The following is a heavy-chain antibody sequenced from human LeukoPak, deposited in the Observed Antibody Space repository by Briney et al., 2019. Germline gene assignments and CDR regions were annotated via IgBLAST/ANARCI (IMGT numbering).Heavy chain of an antibody. CDR1: GFTVTNDY. D-gene: IGHD3-9*01. CDR2: FYSGDTT. CDR3: ARRLLTGYYEF. J-gene: IGHJ4*02. Sequence: GGSLRLSCAVSGFTVTNDYMNWVRQAPGKGLEWVSVFYSGDTTYYANSVKGRFTISRDNSKNMLYLQMNSLRAEDTAVYYCARRLLTGYYEFWGQGTLVTVSS. V-gene: IGHV3-66*01.